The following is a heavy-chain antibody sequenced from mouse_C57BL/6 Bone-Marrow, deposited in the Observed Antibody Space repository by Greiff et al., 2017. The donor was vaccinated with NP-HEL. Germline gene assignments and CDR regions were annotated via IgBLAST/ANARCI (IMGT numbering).Heavy chain of an antibody. CDR1: GFNIKDDY. J-gene: IGHJ2*01. CDR2: IDPENGDT. CDR3: TTDGHYSFDY. V-gene: IGHV14-4*01. D-gene: IGHD2-3*01. Sequence: VQLQQSGAELVRPGASVKLSCTASGFNIKDDYMHWVKQRPEQGLEWIGWIDPENGDTEYASKFQGKATITADTSSNTAYLQLSNLTSEDTAGYYCTTDGHYSFDYWGQGTTLTVSS.